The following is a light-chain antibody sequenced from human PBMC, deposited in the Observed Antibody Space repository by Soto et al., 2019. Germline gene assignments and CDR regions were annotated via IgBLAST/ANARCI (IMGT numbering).Light chain of an antibody. CDR3: QQYGSSSWT. CDR2: GAS. J-gene: IGKJ1*01. CDR1: QSVRSSS. V-gene: IGKV3-20*01. Sequence: EMVLTQSPGTLSLSPGERATLSCRASQSVRSSSLGWYQQKPGQAPRLLIYGASSRATDIPDRFSGSGSGTDFTLTISRLEPEDSAVYYCQQYGSSSWTFGQGTRVEIK.